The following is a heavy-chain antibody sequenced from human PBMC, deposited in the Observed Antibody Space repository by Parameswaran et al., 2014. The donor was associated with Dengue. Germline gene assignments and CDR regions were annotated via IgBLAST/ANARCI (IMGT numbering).Heavy chain of an antibody. CDR2: IYYSGST. D-gene: IGHD3-22*01. V-gene: IGHV4-59*13. Sequence: PGKGLEWIGYIYYSGSTNYNPSLKSRVTISVDTSKNQFSLKLSSVTAADTAVYYCARDPTYYYDSSGYYSNSYFDYWGQGTLVTVSS. CDR3: ARDPTYYYDSSGYYSNSYFDY. J-gene: IGHJ4*02.